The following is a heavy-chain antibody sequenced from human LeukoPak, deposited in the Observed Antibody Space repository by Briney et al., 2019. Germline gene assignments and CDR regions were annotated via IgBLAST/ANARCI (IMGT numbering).Heavy chain of an antibody. CDR2: INHSGST. Sequence: SETLSLTCAVYGGSFSGYYWSWIRQPPGKGLEWIGEINHSGSTNYNPSLESRVTISVDKSKNQFSLKLSSVTAADTAVYYCARHSSSWYSDYWGQGTLVTVSS. CDR3: ARHSSSWYSDY. D-gene: IGHD6-13*01. J-gene: IGHJ4*02. V-gene: IGHV4-34*01. CDR1: GGSFSGYY.